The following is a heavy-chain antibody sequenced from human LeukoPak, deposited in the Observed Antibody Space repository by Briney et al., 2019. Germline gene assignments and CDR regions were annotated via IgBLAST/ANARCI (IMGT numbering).Heavy chain of an antibody. J-gene: IGHJ4*02. Sequence: PSETLSLTCAVYGGSFSGYYWSWIRQPPGKGLEWIGEINHSGNTNYNPSLKSRVTISVDTSKNQFSLKLSTVTAADTAVYYCERGRRITIFGVAANSYYFDYWGQGTLVTVSS. CDR3: ERGRRITIFGVAANSYYFDY. CDR1: GGSFSGYY. D-gene: IGHD3-3*01. V-gene: IGHV4-34*01. CDR2: INHSGNT.